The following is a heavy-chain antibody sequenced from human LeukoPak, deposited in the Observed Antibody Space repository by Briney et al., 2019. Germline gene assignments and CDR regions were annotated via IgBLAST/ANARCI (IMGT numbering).Heavy chain of an antibody. D-gene: IGHD3-16*02. CDR1: GFTFSSYW. CDR3: AKWVIGDAFDI. CDR2: IKQDGSEK. V-gene: IGHV3-7*01. Sequence: GGSLRLPCAASGFTFSSYWMSWVRQAPGKGLEWVANIKQDGSEKYYVDSVKGRFTISRDNAKNSLYLQMNSLRAEDTAVYYCAKWVIGDAFDIWGQGTMVTVSS. J-gene: IGHJ3*02.